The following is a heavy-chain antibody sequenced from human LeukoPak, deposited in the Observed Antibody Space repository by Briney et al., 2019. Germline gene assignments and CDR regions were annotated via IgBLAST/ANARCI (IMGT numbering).Heavy chain of an antibody. D-gene: IGHD6-19*01. CDR2: ISSDSSCI. Sequence: GGSLRLSCAASGFTFSSYSMNWVRQAPGKGLEWVSSISSDSSCIYYADSVKGRFTISRDNSKNSLYLQMNSLRAEDTAVYYCARHRYSSGRYSDYWGQGTLVTASS. CDR3: ARHRYSSGRYSDY. V-gene: IGHV3-21*01. CDR1: GFTFSSYS. J-gene: IGHJ4*02.